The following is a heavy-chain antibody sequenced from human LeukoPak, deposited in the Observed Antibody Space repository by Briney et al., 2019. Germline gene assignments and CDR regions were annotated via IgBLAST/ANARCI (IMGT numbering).Heavy chain of an antibody. J-gene: IGHJ3*02. Sequence: EASETLSLTCAVYGGSFSGYYWSWIRQPPGKGLEWIGEINHSGSTNYNPPLKSRVTISVDTSMNQFSLKLSSLTAADTAVYYCARSNPNDAFDIWGQGTMVTVSS. CDR2: INHSGST. V-gene: IGHV4-34*01. CDR3: ARSNPNDAFDI. CDR1: GGSFSGYY.